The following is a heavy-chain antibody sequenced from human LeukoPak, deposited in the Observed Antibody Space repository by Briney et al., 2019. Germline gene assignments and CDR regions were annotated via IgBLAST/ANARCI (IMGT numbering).Heavy chain of an antibody. D-gene: IGHD6-19*01. V-gene: IGHV1-18*04. CDR3: ARGPGIAVAGVFDY. Sequence: ASVKVSCKASGYTFTSYGINWVRQVPGQGLEWLGWISGYTGHTNYVQKIQGRVTMTTDTSTNTAYMELRSLRSDDTAVYYCARGPGIAVAGVFDYWGQGSLVTVSS. CDR1: GYTFTSYG. J-gene: IGHJ4*02. CDR2: ISGYTGHT.